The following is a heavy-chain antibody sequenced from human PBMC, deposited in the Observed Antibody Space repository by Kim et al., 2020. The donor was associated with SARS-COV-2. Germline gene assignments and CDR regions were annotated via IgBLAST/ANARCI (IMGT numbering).Heavy chain of an antibody. J-gene: IGHJ4*02. CDR3: AKHYSSGWHMFDY. D-gene: IGHD6-19*01. Sequence: YAESVKGRLTISRDNSKNTLYLQMDSLGAEDTAVYYCAKHYSSGWHMFDYWGQGTLVPVSS. V-gene: IGHV3-23*01.